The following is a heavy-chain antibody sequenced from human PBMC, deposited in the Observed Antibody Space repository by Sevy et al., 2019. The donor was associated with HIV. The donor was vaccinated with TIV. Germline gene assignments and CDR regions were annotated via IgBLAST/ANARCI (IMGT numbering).Heavy chain of an antibody. J-gene: IGHJ4*02. CDR1: GYTLTELS. Sequence: ASVKVSCKVSGYTLTELSMHWVRQAPGKGLEWMGTFDPEDDEKIYAQKFQGRVTMTGDTPTDTAYMELSRVRSEDTAVYYCATTKDYYDTSGYPFDSWGQGTLVTVSS. V-gene: IGHV1-24*01. CDR3: ATTKDYYDTSGYPFDS. CDR2: FDPEDDEK. D-gene: IGHD3-22*01.